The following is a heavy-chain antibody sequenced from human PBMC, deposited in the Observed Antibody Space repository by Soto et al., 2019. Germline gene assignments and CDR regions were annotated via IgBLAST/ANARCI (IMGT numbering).Heavy chain of an antibody. CDR3: ARDQESITDRILQY. CDR2: ISAYNGNA. V-gene: IGHV1-18*01. CDR1: GDTFASFG. D-gene: IGHD3-10*01. J-gene: IGHJ4*02. Sequence: ASVKVSCKASGDTFASFGFSWVRQAPGQGLEWLGWISAYNGNAHYAQKVRDRVTLTTDTSTNTAYMELRSLTSDDTAVYYCARDQESITDRILQYWGQGTRVTVSS.